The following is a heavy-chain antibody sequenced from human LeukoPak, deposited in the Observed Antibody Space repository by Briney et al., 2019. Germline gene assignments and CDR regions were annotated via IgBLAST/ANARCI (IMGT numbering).Heavy chain of an antibody. CDR2: ISGSGGST. J-gene: IGHJ4*02. CDR1: GFIFRTYA. D-gene: IGHD2-2*01. V-gene: IGHV3-23*01. CDR3: AKDICPDGTTSCYGLDY. Sequence: GGSLRLSCAASGFIFRTYAMSWVRQAPGKGLEWVSSISGSGGSTYYADSVKGRFTISRDNSKNTLYLQMNSLRAEDTAVYYCAKDICPDGTTSCYGLDYWGQGTLVTVSS.